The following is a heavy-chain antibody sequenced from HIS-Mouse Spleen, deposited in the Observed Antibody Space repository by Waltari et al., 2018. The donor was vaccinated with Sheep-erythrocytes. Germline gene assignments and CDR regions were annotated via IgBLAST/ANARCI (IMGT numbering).Heavy chain of an antibody. CDR3: ARAVAGTPDAFDI. Sequence: CAASGFTFSSYWMSWVRQAPGKGLEWVANIKKDGSEKYYVDSVKGRFTISRDNAKNSLYLQMNSLRAEDTAVYYCARAVAGTPDAFDIWGQGTMVTVSS. J-gene: IGHJ3*02. CDR1: GFTFSSYW. CDR2: IKKDGSEK. D-gene: IGHD1-7*01. V-gene: IGHV3-7*01.